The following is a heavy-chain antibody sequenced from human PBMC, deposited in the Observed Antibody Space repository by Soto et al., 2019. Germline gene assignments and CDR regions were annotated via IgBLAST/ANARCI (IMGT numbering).Heavy chain of an antibody. CDR1: GGSISSTRYS. CDR3: ARVSGIYYYGMDV. Sequence: SPTLSLTYTLCGGSISSTRYSWGWIHQPPGKGLEWIGEINHSGSTNYNPSLKSRVTISVDTSKNQFSLKLSSVTAADTAVYYCARVSGIYYYGMDVWGQGTTVTVSS. J-gene: IGHJ6*02. D-gene: IGHD3-10*01. V-gene: IGHV4-39*07. CDR2: INHSGST.